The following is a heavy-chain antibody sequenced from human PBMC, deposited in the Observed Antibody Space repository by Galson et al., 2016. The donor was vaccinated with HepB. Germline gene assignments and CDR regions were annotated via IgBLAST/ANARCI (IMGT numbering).Heavy chain of an antibody. CDR3: ARSPSDSKFDY. CDR1: GYTFTSYD. V-gene: IGHV1-8*01. J-gene: IGHJ4*02. Sequence: SVKVSCKASGYTFTSYDVNWVRQATGQGLEWMGWMNPNSGNTGNAQKFQGRVTMSTNTSISTAYMELTSLRSEDTAIYYCARSPSDSKFDYWGQGTLVTVSS. CDR2: MNPNSGNT. D-gene: IGHD2-21*02.